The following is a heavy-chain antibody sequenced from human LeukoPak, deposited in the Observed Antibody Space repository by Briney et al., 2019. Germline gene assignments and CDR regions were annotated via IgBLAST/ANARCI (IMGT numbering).Heavy chain of an antibody. Sequence: SEPLSLTCAVYGGSFSGYYWSWIRQPPGKGLEWIGEINHSGSTNYNPSLKSRVTISVDTSKNQFSLKLSSVTAADTAVYYCALGRRSSSPSAFDIWGQGTMVTVSS. CDR1: GGSFSGYY. J-gene: IGHJ3*02. V-gene: IGHV4-34*01. D-gene: IGHD6-6*01. CDR3: ALGRRSSSPSAFDI. CDR2: INHSGST.